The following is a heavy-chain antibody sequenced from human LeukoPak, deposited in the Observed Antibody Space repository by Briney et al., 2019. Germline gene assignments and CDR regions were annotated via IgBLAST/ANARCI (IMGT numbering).Heavy chain of an antibody. J-gene: IGHJ4*02. CDR3: ARSGCSAGSCYSQTVKFDY. CDR2: ISAYNGNT. V-gene: IGHV1-18*01. D-gene: IGHD2-15*01. CDR1: GYTFSNYG. Sequence: ASVKVSCKASGYTFSNYGISWVRQAPGQGLEWMGWISAYNGNTDYEQKFQGRVTVTADTSTSTAYMELRSLRSDDTAVYYCARSGCSAGSCYSQTVKFDYWGQGTLVTVSS.